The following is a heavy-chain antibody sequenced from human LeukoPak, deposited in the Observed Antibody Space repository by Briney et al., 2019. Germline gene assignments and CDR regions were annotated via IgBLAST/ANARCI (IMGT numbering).Heavy chain of an antibody. V-gene: IGHV6-1*01. Sequence: SQTLSLTCAISGDSVSSNTPAWNWIRQSPSRGLEWLGRTYYRSKWYNDYAVSVRSRITINPDTAKNQFSLQLNSVTPEDTAVCYCARQQRGAFDYWGQGTLVTVSS. J-gene: IGHJ4*02. CDR3: ARQQRGAFDY. CDR1: GDSVSSNTPA. D-gene: IGHD6-13*01. CDR2: TYYRSKWYN.